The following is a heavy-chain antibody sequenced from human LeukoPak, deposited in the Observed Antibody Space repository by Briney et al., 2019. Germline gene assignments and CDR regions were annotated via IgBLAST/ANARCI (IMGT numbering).Heavy chain of an antibody. Sequence: SVKVSCKASGFTFTSSAMQWVRQARGQRLEWIGWIVLGSGNTNYAQKFRDRATITRDMSTTTAYMELSSLRSEDTAVYYCARGEMATIRGDAFDIWGQGTMVTVSS. CDR3: ARGEMATIRGDAFDI. D-gene: IGHD5-24*01. CDR1: GFTFTSSA. V-gene: IGHV1-58*02. J-gene: IGHJ3*02. CDR2: IVLGSGNT.